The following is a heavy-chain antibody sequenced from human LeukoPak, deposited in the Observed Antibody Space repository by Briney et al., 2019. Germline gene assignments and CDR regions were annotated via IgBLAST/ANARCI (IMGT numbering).Heavy chain of an antibody. CDR1: GYTFTGYY. Sequence: AASVKVSCKASGYTFTGYYMHWVRQAPGQGLEWMGRINPNSGGTNYAQKFQGRVTMTRDTSISTAYMELSRLRSDDTAVYYCAREGARITMVRGVIMSYWGQGTLVTVSS. CDR3: AREGARITMVRGVIMSY. J-gene: IGHJ4*02. CDR2: INPNSGGT. V-gene: IGHV1-2*06. D-gene: IGHD3-10*01.